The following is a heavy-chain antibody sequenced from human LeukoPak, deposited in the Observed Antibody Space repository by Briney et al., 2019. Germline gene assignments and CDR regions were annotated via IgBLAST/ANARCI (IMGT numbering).Heavy chain of an antibody. Sequence: SETLSLTCAVSGGSISSSNWWSWVRQPPGTGLEWIGEIYHSGSTNYNPSLKSRVTISVDKSKNQFSLKLSSVTAADTAVYYCARTVDYGDYGVDYWGQGTLVTVSS. CDR3: ARTVDYGDYGVDY. V-gene: IGHV4-4*02. J-gene: IGHJ4*02. CDR1: GGSISSSNW. D-gene: IGHD4-17*01. CDR2: IYHSGST.